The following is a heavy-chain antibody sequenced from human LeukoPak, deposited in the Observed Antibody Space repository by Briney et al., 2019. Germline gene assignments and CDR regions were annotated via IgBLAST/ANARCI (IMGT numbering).Heavy chain of an antibody. J-gene: IGHJ5*02. D-gene: IGHD3-3*01. CDR2: IYYSGST. CDR3: ARGAEYDFRNGYYRSMGFDP. Sequence: NPSETLSLTCAVSGGSISSGGYSWSWIPQPPGKGLEWIGYIYYSGSTYYNPSLKSRVTISVDTSKNQYSLKLNSVTGADTAVYYCARGAEYDFRNGYYRSMGFDPWGQGTLVTVSS. V-gene: IGHV4-30-4*07. CDR1: GGSISSGGYS.